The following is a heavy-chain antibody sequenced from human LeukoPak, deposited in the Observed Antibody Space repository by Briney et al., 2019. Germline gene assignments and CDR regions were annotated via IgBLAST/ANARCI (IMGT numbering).Heavy chain of an antibody. D-gene: IGHD3-10*01. CDR1: GIIFSSYG. CDR3: AKGSYGSGSYYYFDY. CDR2: ISYDGSNK. J-gene: IGHJ4*02. V-gene: IGHV3-30*18. Sequence: GGSLRLSCAASGIIFSSYGMHWVRQAPGKGLEWVAVISYDGSNKYYADSVKGRFTISRDNSKNTLYLQMNSLRAEDTAVYYCAKGSYGSGSYYYFDYWGQGTLVTVSS.